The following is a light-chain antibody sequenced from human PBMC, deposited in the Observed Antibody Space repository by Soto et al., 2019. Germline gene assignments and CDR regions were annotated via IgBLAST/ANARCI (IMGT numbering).Light chain of an antibody. CDR1: QSISNW. CDR3: QQYNNWPPKYT. V-gene: IGKV1-5*01. CDR2: DAS. J-gene: IGKJ2*01. Sequence: DIQMTQSPSTLSASVGDRVTITCRASQSISNWLAWYQQKPGKAPKLLIYDASSLESGVPSRFSGSGSGTECTLTISSLQPDDFASYYCQQYNNWPPKYTFGQGTKLEIK.